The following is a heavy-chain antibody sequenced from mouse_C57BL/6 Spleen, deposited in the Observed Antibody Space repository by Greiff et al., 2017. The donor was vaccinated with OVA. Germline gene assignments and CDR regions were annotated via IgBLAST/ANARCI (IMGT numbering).Heavy chain of an antibody. CDR3: ARDKPSSGDY. J-gene: IGHJ2*01. D-gene: IGHD1-1*01. CDR1: GYTFTSYW. V-gene: IGHV1-64*01. Sequence: QVQLQQPGAELVRPGSSVKLSCKASGYTFTSYWMHWVKQRPGQGLEWIGMIHPNSGSTNYNEKFKSKATLTVDKSSSTAYMQLSSLTSEDSAVYYCARDKPSSGDYWGQGTTLTVSS. CDR2: IHPNSGST.